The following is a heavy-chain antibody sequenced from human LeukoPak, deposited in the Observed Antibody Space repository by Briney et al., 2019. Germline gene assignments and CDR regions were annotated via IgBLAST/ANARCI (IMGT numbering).Heavy chain of an antibody. CDR1: GFTFRKYW. J-gene: IGHJ6*03. Sequence: GGSLRLSCAASGFTFRKYWMSWVRQAPGKGLEWVANIKHDGSDKYYVDSVTGRFTISRDNAKNSLSLQMNSLRVEDTAVYYCATICSTSCYGYYMDVWGKGTTVTVSS. D-gene: IGHD2-2*01. CDR3: ATICSTSCYGYYMDV. V-gene: IGHV3-7*01. CDR2: IKHDGSDK.